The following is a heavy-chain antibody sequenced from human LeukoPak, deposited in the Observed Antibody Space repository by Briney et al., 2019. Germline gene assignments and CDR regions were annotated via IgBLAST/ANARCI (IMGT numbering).Heavy chain of an antibody. J-gene: IGHJ4*02. CDR3: ARGYSSSWYVRPGYFDY. Sequence: ASVKVSCKASGGTFSSYGISWVRQAPGQGLEWMGWISAYNGNTNYAQKLQGRVTMTTDTSTSTAYMELRSLRSDDTAVYYCARGYSSSWYVRPGYFDYWGQGTLVTVSS. D-gene: IGHD6-13*01. CDR1: GGTFSSYG. V-gene: IGHV1-18*01. CDR2: ISAYNGNT.